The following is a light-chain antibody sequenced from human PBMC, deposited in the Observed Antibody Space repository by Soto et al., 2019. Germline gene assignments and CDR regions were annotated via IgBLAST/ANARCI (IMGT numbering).Light chain of an antibody. J-gene: IGKJ1*01. Sequence: DIQMTQSPSTLSASVEDRVTITCRASQIISNWLAWYQQKPGKAPKLLIYKASSLESGVPSRFSGSGSGTEFTLTISSLQPDDFATYYCQQYNNYWTFGQGTKVEIK. CDR3: QQYNNYWT. CDR1: QIISNW. V-gene: IGKV1-5*03. CDR2: KAS.